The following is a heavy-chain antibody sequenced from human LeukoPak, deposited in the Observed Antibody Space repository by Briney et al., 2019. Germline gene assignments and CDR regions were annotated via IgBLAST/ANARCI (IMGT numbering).Heavy chain of an antibody. CDR2: IRYDGSNK. Sequence: GGSLRLSCAASGFTFSSYGMHWVRQAPGKGLEWVAFIRYDGSNKYYADSVKGRFTISRDNSKNTLYLQMGSLRAEDMAVYYCARGLGEDYYDSSGYWSDAFDIWGQGTMVTVSS. V-gene: IGHV3-30*02. J-gene: IGHJ3*02. D-gene: IGHD3-22*01. CDR3: ARGLGEDYYDSSGYWSDAFDI. CDR1: GFTFSSYG.